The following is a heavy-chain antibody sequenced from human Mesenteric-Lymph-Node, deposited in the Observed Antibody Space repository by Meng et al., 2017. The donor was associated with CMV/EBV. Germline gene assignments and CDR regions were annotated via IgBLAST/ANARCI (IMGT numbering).Heavy chain of an antibody. D-gene: IGHD3-22*01. Sequence: GGSLRLSCAASGFTFSTYWMHWVRQAPGKGLVWVSRINSDGSTTSYADSVKGRFTISRDNAKNTLYLQMNSLRAEDTAVYYCARELLYDSSGFDYWGQGTRVTVSS. CDR3: ARELLYDSSGFDY. CDR2: INSDGSTT. J-gene: IGHJ4*02. CDR1: GFTFSTYW. V-gene: IGHV3-74*01.